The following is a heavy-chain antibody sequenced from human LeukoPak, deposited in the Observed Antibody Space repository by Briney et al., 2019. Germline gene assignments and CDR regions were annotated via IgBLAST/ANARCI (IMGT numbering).Heavy chain of an antibody. CDR3: ARDPDAFDI. Sequence: PGGSLRLSCAASGFTFSSYSMNWVRQAPGKGLEWVSYISSSSSTIYYADSVKGRFTISRDNSKNTLYLQMNSLRAEDTAVYYCARDPDAFDIWGQGTMVTVSS. J-gene: IGHJ3*02. V-gene: IGHV3-48*01. CDR1: GFTFSSYS. CDR2: ISSSSSTI.